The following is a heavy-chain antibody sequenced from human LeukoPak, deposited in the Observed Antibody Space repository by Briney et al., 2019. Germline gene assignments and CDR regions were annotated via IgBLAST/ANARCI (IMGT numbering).Heavy chain of an antibody. Sequence: GGSLRLSCAASGFSFNNYYMHWVRQPPGKGLVWVSRINSDGSSTTYADSVKGRFTISRDNAKNTVYLQMNSLRAEDTAVYYCAGPGYYDSSISWFDPWGQGTLVTVSS. CDR2: INSDGSST. CDR1: GFSFNNYY. J-gene: IGHJ5*02. V-gene: IGHV3-74*03. CDR3: AGPGYYDSSISWFDP. D-gene: IGHD3-22*01.